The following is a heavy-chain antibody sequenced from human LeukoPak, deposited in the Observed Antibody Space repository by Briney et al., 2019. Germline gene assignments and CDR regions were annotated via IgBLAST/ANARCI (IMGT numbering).Heavy chain of an antibody. CDR1: GFTFSDHY. Sequence: PGGSLSLSCEVSGFTFSDHYMSWIRQAPGKRLEWVSYISSGSTYTNYADSVEGRFTISRDNAKNSLYLQMNSLRAEDTAVYYCTRGDYGCDYFHYWGQGTLVTVSS. CDR3: TRGDYGCDYFHY. CDR2: ISSGSTYT. J-gene: IGHJ4*02. D-gene: IGHD4-17*01. V-gene: IGHV3-11*05.